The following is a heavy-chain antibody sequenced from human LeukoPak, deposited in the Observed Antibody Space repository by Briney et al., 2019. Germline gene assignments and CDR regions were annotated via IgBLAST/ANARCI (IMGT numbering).Heavy chain of an antibody. CDR3: AKGQAATYYDSSGLDY. V-gene: IGHV3-23*01. Sequence: PGGSLRLSCAASGFTFSSYAMSWVRQAPGKGLEWVSAISGSGGSTYYADSVKGRFTISRDNSKNTLYLQMNSLRAEDTAVYYCAKGQAATYYDSSGLDYWGQGTLVTVSS. J-gene: IGHJ4*02. D-gene: IGHD3-22*01. CDR2: ISGSGGST. CDR1: GFTFSSYA.